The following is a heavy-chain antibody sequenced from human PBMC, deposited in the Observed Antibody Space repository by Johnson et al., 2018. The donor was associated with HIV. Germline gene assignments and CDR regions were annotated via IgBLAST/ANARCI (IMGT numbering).Heavy chain of an antibody. CDR2: INWNGGRT. CDR1: GFTFDDYG. V-gene: IGHV3-20*04. D-gene: IGHD4-23*01. CDR3: ARRWDDYGGHDAFDI. J-gene: IGHJ3*02. Sequence: VQLVESGGVVVQPGGSLRLSCAASGFTFDDYGMTWVRQAPGKGLAWVSGINWNGGRTGYADSVKGRFTIFRDNAKNSLYLRMNSLRAEDTALYYCARRWDDYGGHDAFDIWGQGTMVTVSS.